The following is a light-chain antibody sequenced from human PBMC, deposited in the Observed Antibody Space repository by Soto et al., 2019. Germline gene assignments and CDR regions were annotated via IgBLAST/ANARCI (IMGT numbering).Light chain of an antibody. CDR1: QSVAKNN. Sequence: EIVLTQSPGTLSLSPGERATLSCRASQSVAKNNLAWYRQRPGQSPRLLIFGASGRATGIPDRFSGSGSGTDFTLTINRVEPEDFGVYYCQQYGNSLWTFGQGTQVEIK. V-gene: IGKV3-20*01. J-gene: IGKJ1*01. CDR2: GAS. CDR3: QQYGNSLWT.